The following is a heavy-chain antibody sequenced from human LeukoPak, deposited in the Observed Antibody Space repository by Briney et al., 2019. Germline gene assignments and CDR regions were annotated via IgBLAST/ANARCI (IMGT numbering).Heavy chain of an antibody. CDR1: GGTFISYA. D-gene: IGHD3-10*01. V-gene: IGHV1-18*01. CDR3: ASLGDGLRTFDI. J-gene: IGHJ3*02. Sequence: ASVKVSCKASGGTFISYAISWVRQAPGQGLEWMGWISAYNGNTNYAQKLQGRVTMTTDTSTSTAYMELRSLRSDDTAVYYCASLGDGLRTFDIWGQGTMVTVSS. CDR2: ISAYNGNT.